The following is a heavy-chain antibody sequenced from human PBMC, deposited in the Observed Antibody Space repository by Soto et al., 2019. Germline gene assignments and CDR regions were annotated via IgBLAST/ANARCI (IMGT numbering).Heavy chain of an antibody. J-gene: IGHJ5*02. CDR1: GYTLTELS. V-gene: IGHV1-24*01. Sequence: QVQLVQSGAEVKKPGASVKVSCKVSGYTLTELSMHWVRQAPGKGLEWMGGFDPEDGETIYAQKFQGRVTMTEDTSTDTAYMELSSLRSEDTAVYYCATGRASYYDSSVWFDPWGQGTLVTVSS. D-gene: IGHD3-22*01. CDR3: ATGRASYYDSSVWFDP. CDR2: FDPEDGET.